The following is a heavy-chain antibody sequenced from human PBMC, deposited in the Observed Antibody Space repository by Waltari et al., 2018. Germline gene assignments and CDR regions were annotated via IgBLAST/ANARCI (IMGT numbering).Heavy chain of an antibody. CDR3: ARADRGPRYTSGSSATPDWGP. CDR2: IHHSGST. Sequence: QVQLQQWGAGRVKTSETLSLTCAAYVGSFSGFSWSWIRQSPGKGLVWIGEIHHSGSTNYNPSLKSRVTIALDTSRNQFSLKLSSVTAADTAVYYCARADRGPRYTSGSSATPDWGPWGQGTLVTVSS. J-gene: IGHJ5*02. V-gene: IGHV4-34*01. CDR1: VGSFSGFS. D-gene: IGHD1-26*01.